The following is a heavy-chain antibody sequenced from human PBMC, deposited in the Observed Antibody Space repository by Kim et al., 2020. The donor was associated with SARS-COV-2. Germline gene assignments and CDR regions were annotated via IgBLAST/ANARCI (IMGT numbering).Heavy chain of an antibody. CDR1: GGSISTYF. CDR3: AREGIWSHFDS. Sequence: SETLSLTCTVSGGSISTYFWSWIRQPPGKGLVWIGYISYSGSTSYNPSLKSRVTISVDTSKNQFSLKLSSVTAADTAVYYCAREGIWSHFDSWGQGTLVTVSS. J-gene: IGHJ4*02. D-gene: IGHD2-15*01. CDR2: ISYSGST. V-gene: IGHV4-59*13.